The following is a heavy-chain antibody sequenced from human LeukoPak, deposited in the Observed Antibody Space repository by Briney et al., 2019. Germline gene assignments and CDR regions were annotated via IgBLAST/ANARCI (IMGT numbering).Heavy chain of an antibody. CDR3: ARGTRAPGSVPYYYYMDV. CDR2: INYSGIT. J-gene: IGHJ6*03. D-gene: IGHD1-14*01. Sequence: SETLSLTCSVSGGSVGSADYYWSWIRQSPGKGLDWIGYINYSGITYYNPSLKSRVTISVDTSKNQFSLKLSSVTAADTAVFYCARGTRAPGSVPYYYYMDVWGKGTTVTVSS. CDR1: GGSVGSADYY. V-gene: IGHV4-30-4*01.